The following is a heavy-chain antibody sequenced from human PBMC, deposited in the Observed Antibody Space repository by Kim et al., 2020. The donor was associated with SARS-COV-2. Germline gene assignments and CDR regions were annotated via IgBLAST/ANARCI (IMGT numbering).Heavy chain of an antibody. Sequence: ASVKVSCKASGYTFTGYYMHWVRQAPGQGLEWMGWINPNSGGTNYAQKFQGRVTMTRDTSISTAYMELSRLRSDDTAVYYCAREIKLVARGDYWGQGTLVTVSS. CDR2: INPNSGGT. CDR3: AREIKLVARGDY. D-gene: IGHD2-15*01. V-gene: IGHV1-2*02. J-gene: IGHJ4*02. CDR1: GYTFTGYY.